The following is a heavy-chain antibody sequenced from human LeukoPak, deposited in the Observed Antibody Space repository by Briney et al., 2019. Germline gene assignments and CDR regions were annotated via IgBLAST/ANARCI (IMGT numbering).Heavy chain of an antibody. D-gene: IGHD1-26*01. CDR1: GGSISSYY. CDR3: AKDLFSGSQI. J-gene: IGHJ3*02. V-gene: IGHV4-59*01. Sequence: SETLSLTCTVSGGSISSYYWNWIRQPPGKGLEWIGYIYYSEGTNYNPSLKSRVTISVDTSKNQISLKLNSVTAADTAVYYCAKDLFSGSQIWGQGTMVTVSS. CDR2: IYYSEGT.